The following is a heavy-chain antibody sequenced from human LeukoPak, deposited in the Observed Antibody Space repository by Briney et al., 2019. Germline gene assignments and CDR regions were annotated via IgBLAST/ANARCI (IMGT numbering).Heavy chain of an antibody. CDR1: GGSFSGYY. CDR3: ARAYYYYYGMDV. V-gene: IGHV4-34*01. J-gene: IGHJ6*02. CDR2: INHSGST. Sequence: PSETLSLTCAVYGGSFSGYYWSWIRQPPGKGLEWIGEINHSGSTNYNPSPKSRVTISVDTSKNQFSLKLSSVTAADTAVYYCARAYYYYYGMDVWGQGTTVTVSS.